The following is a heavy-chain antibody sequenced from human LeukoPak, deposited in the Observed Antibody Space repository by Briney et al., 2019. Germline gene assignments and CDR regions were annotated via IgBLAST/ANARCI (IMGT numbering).Heavy chain of an antibody. J-gene: IGHJ6*04. V-gene: IGHV4-59*01. D-gene: IGHD6-13*01. CDR1: GGSISNYY. Sequence: PSETLSLTCTVSGGSISNYYWSWIRQPAGKGLECIGYIHHSGSTTYNPSLKSRVTISVDTSKNQFSLKLTSVTAADTAMYYCARISAAAVEPWGKGTTVTISS. CDR2: IHHSGST. CDR3: ARISAAAVEP.